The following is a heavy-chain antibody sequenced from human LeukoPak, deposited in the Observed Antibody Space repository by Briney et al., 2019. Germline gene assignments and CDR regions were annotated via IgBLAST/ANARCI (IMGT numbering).Heavy chain of an antibody. V-gene: IGHV1-69*04. J-gene: IGHJ5*02. CDR2: IIPIFVIT. Sequence: SVKVSCKASGGTFSSYAISWVRQAPGQGLEWVGRIIPIFVITNYAQKFQGRVTITADKSTSTAYMELSSLRSEDTAVYYCARQDCTNGVCYWGWFDPWGQGTLVTVSS. CDR3: ARQDCTNGVCYWGWFDP. CDR1: GGTFSSYA. D-gene: IGHD2-8*01.